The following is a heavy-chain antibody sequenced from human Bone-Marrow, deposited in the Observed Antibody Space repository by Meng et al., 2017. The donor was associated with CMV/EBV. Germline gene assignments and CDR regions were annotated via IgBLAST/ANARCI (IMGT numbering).Heavy chain of an antibody. CDR1: GGTFSSYA. CDR2: IIPIFGTA. CDR3: ARGNCGADCFTSFYSDYFQH. J-gene: IGHJ1*01. Sequence: SVKVSCKASGGTFSSYAISWVRQAPGQGLEWMGGIIPIFGTANYAQKFQGRVTITTDESTSTAYMELSSLRSEDTAVYYCARGNCGADCFTSFYSDYFQHWGQGSPVTVSS. V-gene: IGHV1-69*05. D-gene: IGHD2-21*01.